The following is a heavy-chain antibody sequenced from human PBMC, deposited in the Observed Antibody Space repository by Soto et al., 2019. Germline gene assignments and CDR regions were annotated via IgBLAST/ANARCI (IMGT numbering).Heavy chain of an antibody. J-gene: IGHJ6*02. CDR2: ISAYNGNT. CDR1: GYTFTSYG. D-gene: IGHD3-9*01. CDR3: ARVYDINPRPLYYYYGMDV. V-gene: IGHV1-18*01. Sequence: QVQLVQSGAEVKKPGASVKVSCKASGYTFTSYGISWVRQAPGQGLEWMGWISAYNGNTNYAQKLQGRVTMTTDTSTSTAYMELRSLRSDDTAVYYCARVYDINPRPLYYYYGMDVWGQGTTVTVSS.